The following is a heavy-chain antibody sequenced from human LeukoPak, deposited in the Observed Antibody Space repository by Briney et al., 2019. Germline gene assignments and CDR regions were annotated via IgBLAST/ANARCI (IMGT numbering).Heavy chain of an antibody. Sequence: SETLSLTCTVSGGSISSYYWSWIRQPPGKGLEWIGYIYYSGSTNYNPSLKSRVTISVDTSKNQFSLKLSSVTAADTAVYYCARAAAQTYYYGSGSYYNVRWFDPWGQGTLVTVSS. J-gene: IGHJ5*02. CDR2: IYYSGST. CDR3: ARAAAQTYYYGSGSYYNVRWFDP. D-gene: IGHD3-10*01. CDR1: GGSISSYY. V-gene: IGHV4-59*08.